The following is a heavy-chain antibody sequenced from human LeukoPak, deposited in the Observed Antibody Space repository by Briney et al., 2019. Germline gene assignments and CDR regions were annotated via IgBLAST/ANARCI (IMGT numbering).Heavy chain of an antibody. CDR1: GGSFSGYY. J-gene: IGHJ4*02. Sequence: PSETLSLTCAVYGGSFSGYYWSWIRQPPGKGLEWIGEINHSGSTNYNPSLKSRVTISVDTSKNQFSLKLSSVTAADTAVYYCARVVVAAFDYWGQRTLVTVSS. CDR2: INHSGST. D-gene: IGHD2-15*01. CDR3: ARVVVAAFDY. V-gene: IGHV4-34*01.